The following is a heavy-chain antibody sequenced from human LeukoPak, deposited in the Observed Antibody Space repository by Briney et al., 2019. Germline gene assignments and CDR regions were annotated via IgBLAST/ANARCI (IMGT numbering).Heavy chain of an antibody. CDR1: RFTFSTYS. Sequence: GGSLRLSCAASRFTFSTYSMNWVRQAPGKGLEWVASITSPVGHIYYADSLKGRITISRDNAKSSLYLQMNSLRAEDTAVYYCATDGQSSGWYGFDYWGQGTLVTVSS. D-gene: IGHD6-19*01. CDR2: ITSPVGHI. CDR3: ATDGQSSGWYGFDY. V-gene: IGHV3-21*01. J-gene: IGHJ4*02.